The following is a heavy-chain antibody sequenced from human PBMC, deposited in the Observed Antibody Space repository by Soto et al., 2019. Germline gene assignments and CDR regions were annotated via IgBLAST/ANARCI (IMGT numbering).Heavy chain of an antibody. V-gene: IGHV3-74*01. CDR1: GFTFSSYW. Sequence: PGGSLRLSCAASGFTFSSYWMHWVRQAPGKGLVWVSRINSDGSSTSYADSVKGRFTISRDNAKNTLYLQMNSLRAEDTAVYYCARGAMTVQLWPPGDYWGQGTLVTVSS. J-gene: IGHJ4*02. CDR2: INSDGSST. CDR3: ARGAMTVQLWPPGDY. D-gene: IGHD5-18*01.